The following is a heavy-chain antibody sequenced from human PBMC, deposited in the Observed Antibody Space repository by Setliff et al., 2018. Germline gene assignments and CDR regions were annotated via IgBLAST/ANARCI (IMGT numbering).Heavy chain of an antibody. CDR2: NIPIFGTA. V-gene: IGHV1-69*05. J-gene: IGHJ4*02. CDR1: GGTFSSYA. CDR3: ARSDSSGLDPPNYFDY. D-gene: IGHD3-22*01. Sequence: SVKVSCKASGGTFSSYAISWVRQAPGQGLEWMGGNIPIFGTANYAQKFQGRVTITTDESTSTAYMELSSLRSEDTAVYYCARSDSSGLDPPNYFDYWGQGTLVTVS.